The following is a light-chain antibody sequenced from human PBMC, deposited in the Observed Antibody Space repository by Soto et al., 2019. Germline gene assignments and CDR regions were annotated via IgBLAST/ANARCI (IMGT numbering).Light chain of an antibody. Sequence: DIQMSQSPSTLYASLGDRVTITCRASQALSNYLAWYQQKPGKAPDLLIYSASTLQSGVPSRFSGSGSETEFSLTIRALQPEDFATYYCQQLSRYPLTFGGGTKVDIK. V-gene: IGKV1-9*01. CDR1: QALSNY. CDR3: QQLSRYPLT. J-gene: IGKJ4*01. CDR2: SAS.